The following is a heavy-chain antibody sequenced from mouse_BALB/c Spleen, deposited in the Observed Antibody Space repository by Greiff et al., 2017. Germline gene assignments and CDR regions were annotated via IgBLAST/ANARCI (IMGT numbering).Heavy chain of an antibody. CDR2: INPYNGDT. Sequence: EVKVVESGPELVKPGASVKISCKASGYSFTGYFMNWVKQSHGKSLEWIGRINPYNGDTFYNQKFKGKATLTVDKSSSTAHMELLSLTSEDSAVYYCGRSRGDDYDEAFDYWGQGTTLTVSS. V-gene: IGHV1-37*01. J-gene: IGHJ2*01. CDR3: GRSRGDDYDEAFDY. D-gene: IGHD2-4*01. CDR1: GYSFTGYF.